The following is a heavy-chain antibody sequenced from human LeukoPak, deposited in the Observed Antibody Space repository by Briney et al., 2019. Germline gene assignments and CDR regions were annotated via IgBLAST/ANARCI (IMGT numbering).Heavy chain of an antibody. V-gene: IGHV1-24*01. CDR3: ATDLGGETTIDY. J-gene: IGHJ4*02. D-gene: IGHD1-26*01. CDR2: FDPEDGET. CDR1: GYTLTELS. Sequence: GASVKVSCKVSGYTLTELSMHWVRQAPGKGLGWMGGFDPEDGETIYAQKFQGRVTMTEDTSTDTAYMELSSLRSEDTAVYYCATDLGGETTIDYWGQGILVTVSS.